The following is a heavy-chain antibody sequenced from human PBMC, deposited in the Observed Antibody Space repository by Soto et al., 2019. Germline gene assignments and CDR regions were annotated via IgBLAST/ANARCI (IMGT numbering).Heavy chain of an antibody. V-gene: IGHV3-15*01. CDR2: IKGRISGGTA. D-gene: IGHD3-3*01. J-gene: IGHJ4*02. CDR1: GFSFTNAW. Sequence: EVQLVESGGGLIKPGGSLRLSCAASGFSFTNAWMSWVRQAPGKGLEWIGRIKGRISGGTADYAAPVKGRFTISRDDSKNTLYLQLNSLKTEDTAVYYCSTGSIFGVTTHAEDYWGQGTLVTVSS. CDR3: STGSIFGVTTHAEDY.